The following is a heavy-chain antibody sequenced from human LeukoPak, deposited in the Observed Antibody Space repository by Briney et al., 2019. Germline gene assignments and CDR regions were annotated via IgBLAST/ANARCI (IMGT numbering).Heavy chain of an antibody. D-gene: IGHD3-22*01. J-gene: IGHJ3*02. CDR1: GGSVSSASYY. V-gene: IGHV4-61*01. CDR2: VYYSGST. CDR3: ARDQSMIPPLLAFDI. Sequence: SETLSLTCTVSGGSVSSASYYWSWIRRPPGKGLEWIGYVYYSGSTNYNPSLKSRVTVSVDTSKNQFSLKLSSVTAADTAVYYCARDQSMIPPLLAFDIWGQGTMVTVSS.